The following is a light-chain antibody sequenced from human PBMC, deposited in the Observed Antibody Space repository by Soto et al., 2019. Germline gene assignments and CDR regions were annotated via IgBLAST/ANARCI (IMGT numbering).Light chain of an antibody. V-gene: IGKV3-15*01. J-gene: IGKJ4*01. CDR1: QSVSSN. Sequence: EIVMTQSPATLSVSPGERATLSCRASQSVSSNLAWYQQKPGQAPRLLIYDASTRATGIPARFSGSGSGTEYILPISSLQSEDSAVYYCQQCSWHPFTVTFGGGTKVEIK. CDR3: QQCSWHPFTVT. CDR2: DAS.